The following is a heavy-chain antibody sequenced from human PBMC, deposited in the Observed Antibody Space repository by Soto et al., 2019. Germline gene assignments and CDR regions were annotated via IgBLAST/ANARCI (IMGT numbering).Heavy chain of an antibody. CDR1: GYTFTSYY. Sequence: QVQLVQSGAEVKKPGASVKVSCKASGYTFTSYYIHCVRQAPGQGLEWMGVINPSGGGTSYAQKFQGRATMTRETATSTVYMERSSLRSEDTAVYYCARVRGGELYDGMDVWGQGTTVTVSS. CDR3: ARVRGGELYDGMDV. CDR2: INPSGGGT. J-gene: IGHJ6*02. V-gene: IGHV1-46*01. D-gene: IGHD3-10*01.